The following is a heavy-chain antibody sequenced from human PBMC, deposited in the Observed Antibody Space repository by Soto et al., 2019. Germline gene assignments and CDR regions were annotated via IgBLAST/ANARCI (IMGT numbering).Heavy chain of an antibody. Sequence: QLQLQESGPGLVKPSETLSLTCTVSGGSISSSSYYWGWIRQPPGKGLEWIGSIYYSGSTYYNPSLKSRVTISVDTSKNQFSLKLSSVTAADTAVYYCARHVRRIWQRPDPWGQGTLVTVSS. CDR3: ARHVRRIWQRPDP. V-gene: IGHV4-39*01. D-gene: IGHD6-25*01. CDR1: GGSISSSSYY. CDR2: IYYSGST. J-gene: IGHJ5*02.